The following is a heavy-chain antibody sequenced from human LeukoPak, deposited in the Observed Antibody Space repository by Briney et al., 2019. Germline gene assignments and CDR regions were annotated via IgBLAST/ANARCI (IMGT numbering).Heavy chain of an antibody. CDR2: IYYSGST. V-gene: IGHV4-59*01. J-gene: IGHJ3*02. CDR1: GGSISSYY. Sequence: SETLSLTCTVSGGSISSYYWSWIRQPPGKGLEWIGYIYYSGSTNYNPSLKSRVTISVDTSKNQFSLKLSSVTAADTAVYYCARDLGYYDISTGYQTNDAFDIWGQGTMVTVSS. CDR3: ARDLGYYDISTGYQTNDAFDI. D-gene: IGHD3-9*01.